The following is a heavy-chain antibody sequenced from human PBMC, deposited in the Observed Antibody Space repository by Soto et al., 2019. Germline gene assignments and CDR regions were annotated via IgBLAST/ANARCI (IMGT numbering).Heavy chain of an antibody. V-gene: IGHV3-30*18. D-gene: IGHD6-19*01. Sequence: PVGSLRLSCAASGFTFSSYGMHWVRQAPGKGLEWVAVISYDGSNKYYADSVKGRFTISRDNSKNTLYLQMNSLRAEDTAVYYCAKDRGSGWRVDAFDIWGQGTMVTVSS. CDR3: AKDRGSGWRVDAFDI. CDR2: ISYDGSNK. CDR1: GFTFSSYG. J-gene: IGHJ3*02.